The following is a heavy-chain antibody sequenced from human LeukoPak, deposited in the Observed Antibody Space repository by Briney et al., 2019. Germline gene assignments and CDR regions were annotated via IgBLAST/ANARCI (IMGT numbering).Heavy chain of an antibody. Sequence: GGSLRLSCAASGFTFSTYSMNWVRQAPGKGLEWVSSITTSSGYIYYADSVKGRFTISRDNAKNSLYLQMNSLRAEDTAVYYCARDVSGYIFGNWFDPWGQGTLVTVSS. D-gene: IGHD5-18*01. CDR2: ITTSSGYI. V-gene: IGHV3-21*06. CDR1: GFTFSTYS. CDR3: ARDVSGYIFGNWFDP. J-gene: IGHJ5*02.